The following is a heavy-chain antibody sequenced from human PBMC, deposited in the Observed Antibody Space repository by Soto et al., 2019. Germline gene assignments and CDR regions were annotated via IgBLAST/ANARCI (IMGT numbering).Heavy chain of an antibody. D-gene: IGHD1-26*01. CDR2: ISYSGRS. J-gene: IGHJ3*02. Sequence: SETLSLTCTVSSGSISIGDYYWSWIRQPPGKGLEWIAYISYSGRSNYNPSLKSRVAISVDTSKNQFSLKLSSVTATDTAVYYCARSGSHAFDIWGQGTMVTVSS. CDR1: SGSISIGDYY. CDR3: ARSGSHAFDI. V-gene: IGHV4-30-4*01.